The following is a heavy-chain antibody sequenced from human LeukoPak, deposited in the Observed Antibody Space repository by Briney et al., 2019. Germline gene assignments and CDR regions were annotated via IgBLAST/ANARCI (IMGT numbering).Heavy chain of an antibody. D-gene: IGHD3-10*02. CDR1: GYTFTGYY. Sequence: ASVKVSCKASGYTFTGYYMHWVRQAPGQGLEWMGWINPNSGSTSYAQKFQGRVTMTRDMSTSTVYMELSSLRSEDTAVYYCARDAFQFSYDGRGWAPQRLDYWGQGSLITVSS. J-gene: IGHJ4*02. CDR2: INPNSGST. CDR3: ARDAFQFSYDGRGWAPQRLDY. V-gene: IGHV1-46*01.